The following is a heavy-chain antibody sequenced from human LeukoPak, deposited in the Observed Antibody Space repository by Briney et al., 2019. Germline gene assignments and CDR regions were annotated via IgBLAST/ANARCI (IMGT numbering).Heavy chain of an antibody. J-gene: IGHJ6*04. CDR3: AKLGIRGCISSTRCYTSFFYYGMDV. D-gene: IGHD2-2*02. CDR1: GYRFLDYW. Sequence: GESLKISCKGSGYRFLDYWIGWVRQMPGKGPELMGLIFPHDSDTKYSPSLEAQVTISVDKSMSPAYVQWGSLRDSDTAISYCAKLGIRGCISSTRCYTSFFYYGMDVWGKGTTVTVSS. V-gene: IGHV5-51*01. CDR2: IFPHDSDT.